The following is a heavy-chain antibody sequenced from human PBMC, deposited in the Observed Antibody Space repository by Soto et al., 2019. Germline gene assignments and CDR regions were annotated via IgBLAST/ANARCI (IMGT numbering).Heavy chain of an antibody. V-gene: IGHV4-34*01. D-gene: IGHD2-15*01. CDR3: ARAPKGSGSAQTRPDF. CDR2: ISPSGTT. CDR1: SGSLSGYY. Sequence: LETLSLTCSLYSGSLSGYYWSWIRQPPGKGLEWIGEISPSGTTNYSPSLKSRVSISVDTSKNQFSLNLTSLTAADTAVYCCARAPKGSGSAQTRPDFWGQGSLVTVSS. J-gene: IGHJ4*02.